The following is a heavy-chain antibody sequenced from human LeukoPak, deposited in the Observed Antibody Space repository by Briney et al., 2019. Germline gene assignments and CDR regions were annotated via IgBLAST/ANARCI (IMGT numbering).Heavy chain of an antibody. CDR2: IGGGGDIT. CDR3: ANWGGTETIGTIWYGPLDY. D-gene: IGHD2-2*01. J-gene: IGHJ4*02. Sequence: PGGSLRLSCTASGFTFRKYIMTWARQAPGKGLEWVSSIGGGGDITFYADSVKGRFRISRDDSKNTLFLEMNNLRADDTAVYYCANWGGTETIGTIWYGPLDYWGQGTQVIVSS. CDR1: GFTFRKYI. V-gene: IGHV3-23*01.